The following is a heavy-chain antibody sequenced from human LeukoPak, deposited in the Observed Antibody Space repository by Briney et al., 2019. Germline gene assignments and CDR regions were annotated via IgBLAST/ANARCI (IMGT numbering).Heavy chain of an antibody. CDR1: GGSFSGYY. Sequence: SETLSLSCAVYGGSFSGYYWRWIRQPPGKGLEWIGEINHSGSTNYNPSLKSRVTISVDTSKNQFSLKLSSVTAADTAVYYCARGGPIKKLAPSFGYWGQGTLVTVSS. J-gene: IGHJ4*02. CDR3: ARGGPIKKLAPSFGY. V-gene: IGHV4-34*01. D-gene: IGHD6-6*01. CDR2: INHSGST.